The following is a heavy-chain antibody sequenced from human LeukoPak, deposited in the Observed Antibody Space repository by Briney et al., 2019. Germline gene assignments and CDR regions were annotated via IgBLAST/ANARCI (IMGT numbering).Heavy chain of an antibody. CDR1: GFTFSNYG. Sequence: GGSLTLSCAASGFTFSNYGMSWVRQAAGKGLEWVSHISDRGSSTYYADSVKGRFTVSRDNSGNTLYLQMSSLRAEDTAVYYCAKDHPYYYDSSGFGDAFDSWGQGTMVTVSS. D-gene: IGHD3-22*01. CDR3: AKDHPYYYDSSGFGDAFDS. J-gene: IGHJ3*02. V-gene: IGHV3-23*01. CDR2: ISDRGSST.